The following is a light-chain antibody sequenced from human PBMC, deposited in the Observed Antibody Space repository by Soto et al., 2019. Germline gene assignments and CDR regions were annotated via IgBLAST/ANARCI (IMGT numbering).Light chain of an antibody. CDR2: DVS. Sequence: EIVLTQSPVTLSLSPGESATRSCRASQSVTSFLAWYQQKPGQAPRLLIYDVSQRATGIPARFSGSGSGTDFTLTISSLEPEDFAVYYCQQRSNWPLTFGGGTKVEIK. CDR3: QQRSNWPLT. CDR1: QSVTSF. V-gene: IGKV3-11*01. J-gene: IGKJ4*01.